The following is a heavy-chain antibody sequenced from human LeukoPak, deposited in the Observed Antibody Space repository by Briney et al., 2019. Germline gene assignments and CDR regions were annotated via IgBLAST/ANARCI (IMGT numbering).Heavy chain of an antibody. CDR1: VASVSINSAA. CDR3: ARQNSSGWFLYYFDY. V-gene: IGHV6-1*01. CDR2: TYYRSKWYN. Sequence: SQTLSLTCTISVASVSINSAAWNWIRHSPPRGLEWLGRTYYRSKWYNDYAVSVKSRITINPDTSKNQFSLQLNSVTPEDTAVYYCARQNSSGWFLYYFDYWGQGTLVTVSS. D-gene: IGHD6-19*01. J-gene: IGHJ4*02.